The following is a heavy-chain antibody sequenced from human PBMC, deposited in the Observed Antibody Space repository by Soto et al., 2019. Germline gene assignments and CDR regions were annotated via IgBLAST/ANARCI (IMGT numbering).Heavy chain of an antibody. CDR3: ARSSLGYSTYFDY. CDR2: IYNDGST. J-gene: IGHJ4*02. CDR1: GFTVNSNY. V-gene: IGHV3-53*01. Sequence: PGGSLRPSCAASGFTVNSNYMTWVRQAPGAGLEWVSVIYNDGSTYYADSVKGRFTISRDISKNTLYLKMNSLRGEDRAVYFCARSSLGYSTYFDYWGQGTLVTVSS. D-gene: IGHD4-4*01.